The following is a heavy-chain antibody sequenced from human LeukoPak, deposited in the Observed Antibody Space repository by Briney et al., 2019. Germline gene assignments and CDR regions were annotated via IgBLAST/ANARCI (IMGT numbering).Heavy chain of an antibody. J-gene: IGHJ4*02. V-gene: IGHV3-53*01. Sequence: GGSLRLSCAASGFTVSSNYMSWVRQAPGKGLEWVSVIYSGGSTYYADSVKGLFTISRDNSKNTLYLQMNSLRAEDTAVYYRAREPAQYSYGYFDYWGQGTLVTVSS. CDR3: AREPAQYSYGYFDY. CDR2: IYSGGST. CDR1: GFTVSSNY. D-gene: IGHD5-18*01.